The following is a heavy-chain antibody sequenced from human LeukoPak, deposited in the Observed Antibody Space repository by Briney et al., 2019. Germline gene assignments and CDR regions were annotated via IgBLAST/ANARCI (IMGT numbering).Heavy chain of an antibody. CDR2: IYSGGST. CDR1: GFTVSSNY. J-gene: IGHJ4*02. Sequence: PGGSLRLSCAASGFTVSSNYTSWVRQAPGKGLEWVSLIYSGGSTYYADSVKGRFTISRDNSKNTLYLQMNNLGAEDTAVYYCARVFYDSSGYYLTTYFDYWGQGTLVTVSS. V-gene: IGHV3-53*01. D-gene: IGHD3-22*01. CDR3: ARVFYDSSGYYLTTYFDY.